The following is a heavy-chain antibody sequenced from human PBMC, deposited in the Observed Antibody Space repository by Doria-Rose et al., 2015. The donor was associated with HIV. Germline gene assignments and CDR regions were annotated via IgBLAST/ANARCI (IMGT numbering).Heavy chain of an antibody. J-gene: IGHJ4*02. D-gene: IGHD3-22*01. CDR2: INHSGTT. CDR3: ARDPLMIVPITRGAGGYYFDS. Sequence: QVQLQQWDAGLLKPSETLSLTCAVYGESFSGYYYNWIRQPPGKGLEWIGEINHSGTTNYNPSLKSRVTISVDTSKNQFSLKMTPVTAADTAIYYCARDPLMIVPITRGAGGYYFDSWGQGTLVTVSS. V-gene: IGHV4-34*01. CDR1: GESFSGYY.